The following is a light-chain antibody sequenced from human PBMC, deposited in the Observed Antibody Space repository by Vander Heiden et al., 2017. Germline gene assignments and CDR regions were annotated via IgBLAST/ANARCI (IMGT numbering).Light chain of an antibody. J-gene: IGLJ1*01. CDR2: DDS. CDR1: NIGSQS. Sequence: SYVLTPPPSVSVAPGQTATITCGGNNIGSQSVHWYQQKPGQAPVLVVSDDSDRPSGIPERFSGSNSGNTATLTISRVAAGDEADYYCQVWDSSSDHYVFGTGTKVTVL. V-gene: IGLV3-21*02. CDR3: QVWDSSSDHYV.